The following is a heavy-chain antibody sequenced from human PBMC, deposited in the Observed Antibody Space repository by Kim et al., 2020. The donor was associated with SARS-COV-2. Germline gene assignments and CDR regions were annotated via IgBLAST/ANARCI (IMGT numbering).Heavy chain of an antibody. V-gene: IGHV4-61*02. D-gene: IGHD2-21*02. CDR3: ARNPVVVTTYYYYGMDV. CDR1: GGSISSGSYY. Sequence: SETLSLTCTVSGGSISSGSYYWSWIRQPAGKGLEWIGRIYTSGSTNYNPSLKSRVTISVDTSKNQFSLKLSSVTAADTAVYYCARNPVVVTTYYYYGMDVWGQGTTVTVSS. J-gene: IGHJ6*02. CDR2: IYTSGST.